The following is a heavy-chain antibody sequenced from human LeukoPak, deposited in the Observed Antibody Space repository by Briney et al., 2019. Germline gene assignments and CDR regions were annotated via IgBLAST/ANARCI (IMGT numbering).Heavy chain of an antibody. CDR3: AKDLPPYIVVVVAATIDY. J-gene: IGHJ4*02. CDR1: GFTFSSYG. CDR2: IWYDGSNK. V-gene: IGHV3-30*02. Sequence: GGSLRLSCAASGFTFSSYGMHWVRQAPGKGLEWVAVIWYDGSNKYYADSVKGRFTISIDNSKNTLYLQMNSLRAEDTAVYYCAKDLPPYIVVVVAATIDYWGQGTLVTVSS. D-gene: IGHD2-15*01.